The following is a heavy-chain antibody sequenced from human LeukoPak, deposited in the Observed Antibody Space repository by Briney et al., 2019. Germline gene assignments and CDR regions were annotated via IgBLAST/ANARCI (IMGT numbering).Heavy chain of an antibody. CDR2: ISNSGSTI. Sequence: GGSLRLSCAASGFTFSSYEMNWVRQAPGKGLEWVSYISNSGSTIYYADSVKGRFTISRDNAKNSLYLQMNSLRAEDTAVYYCARDQIHRYSSRWYPFDYWGQGTLVTVSS. J-gene: IGHJ4*02. D-gene: IGHD6-19*01. CDR3: ARDQIHRYSSRWYPFDY. CDR1: GFTFSSYE. V-gene: IGHV3-48*03.